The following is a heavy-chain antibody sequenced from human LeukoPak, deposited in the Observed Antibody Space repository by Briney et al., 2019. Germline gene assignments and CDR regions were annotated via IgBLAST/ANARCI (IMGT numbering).Heavy chain of an antibody. CDR3: ARDLASYYYDSSGPTADY. CDR1: GGTFSSYA. Sequence: SVKVSCKASGGTFSSYAISWVRQAPGQGLEWMGRIIPILGIANYAQKFQGRVTITADKSTSTAYMELSSLRSEDTAVYYCARDLASYYYDSSGPTADYWGQGTLVTVSS. CDR2: IIPILGIA. D-gene: IGHD3-22*01. V-gene: IGHV1-69*04. J-gene: IGHJ4*02.